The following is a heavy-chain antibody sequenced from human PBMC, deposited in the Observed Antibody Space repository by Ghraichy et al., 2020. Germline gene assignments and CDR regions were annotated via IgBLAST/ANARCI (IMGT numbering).Heavy chain of an antibody. Sequence: SQTLSLTCTFSIVSVSRYFLTWIPQPPGKALEWISQISYGGRTNYNPSLKSRLTISVDKSKNQFYLKLTSVTAAATAVYYCARDASDAVNGLFYGVDVWGRGTTVTVSS. J-gene: IGHJ6*02. D-gene: IGHD4-17*01. V-gene: IGHV4-59*02. CDR1: IVSVSRYF. CDR3: ARDASDAVNGLFYGVDV. CDR2: ISYGGRT.